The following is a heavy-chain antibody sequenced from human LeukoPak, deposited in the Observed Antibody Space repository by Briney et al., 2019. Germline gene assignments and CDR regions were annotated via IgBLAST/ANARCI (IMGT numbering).Heavy chain of an antibody. CDR1: GFTFSSYS. V-gene: IGHV3-21*01. J-gene: IGHJ4*02. Sequence: PGGSLRLSCAASGFTFSSYSMNWVRQAPGKGLEWVSSISSSSSYIYYADSVKGRFTISRDNAKNSLYLQMNSLRAEDTAVYYCARDRRFRYSSGWEPFDYWGQGTLVTVSS. CDR2: ISSSSSYI. CDR3: ARDRRFRYSSGWEPFDY. D-gene: IGHD6-19*01.